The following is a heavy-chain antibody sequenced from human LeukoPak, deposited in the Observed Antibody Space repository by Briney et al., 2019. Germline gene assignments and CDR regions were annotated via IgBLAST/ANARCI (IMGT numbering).Heavy chain of an antibody. D-gene: IGHD5/OR15-5a*01. CDR3: ARGRKATLRLGVYYWYFDL. CDR1: GFTFSTYE. J-gene: IGHJ2*01. Sequence: GGSLRLSCEASGFTFSTYEMNWVRRAPGKGLEWVSYISNLGSTIYYADSVKGRFTISRDNAKKSIFLQLNSLRVEDTAVYYCARGRKATLRLGVYYWYFDLWGRGTLVTVSS. V-gene: IGHV3-48*03. CDR2: ISNLGSTI.